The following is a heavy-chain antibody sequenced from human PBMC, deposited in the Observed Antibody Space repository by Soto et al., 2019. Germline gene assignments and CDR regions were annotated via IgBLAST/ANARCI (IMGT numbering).Heavy chain of an antibody. CDR2: ISGSGGST. CDR1: GLTFSSYA. J-gene: IGHJ4*02. D-gene: IGHD4-4*01. CDR3: AKGREVTVTTFDPIDY. Sequence: GGSLRLSCAASGLTFSSYAMSWVRQAPGKGLEWVSAISGSGGSTYYADSVKGRFTISRDNSKNTLYLQMNSLRAEDTAVYYCAKGREVTVTTFDPIDYWGQGTLVTVSS. V-gene: IGHV3-23*01.